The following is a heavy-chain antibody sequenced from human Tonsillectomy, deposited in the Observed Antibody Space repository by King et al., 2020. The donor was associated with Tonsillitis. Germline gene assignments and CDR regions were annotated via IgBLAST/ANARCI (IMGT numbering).Heavy chain of an antibody. D-gene: IGHD5-12*01. CDR3: AREDSGYYLWYFDL. CDR1: SGSFSGYN. CDR2: INHSGST. Sequence: HVQLQQWGAGLLKPSETLSLTCGVYSGSFSGYNWNWIRQPPGKGLEWIGEINHSGSTNYNPSLKSRVTISVDTSKNQFSLKVNSVTAADTAVYNCAREDSGYYLWYFDLWGQGTLVTVSS. V-gene: IGHV4-34*01. J-gene: IGHJ4*02.